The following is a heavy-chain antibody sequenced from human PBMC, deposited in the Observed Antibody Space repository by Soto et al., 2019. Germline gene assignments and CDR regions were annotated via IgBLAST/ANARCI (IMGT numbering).Heavy chain of an antibody. D-gene: IGHD4-17*01. CDR2: ISGSGGRT. V-gene: IGHV3-23*01. Sequence: GGSLRLSCAASGFTFSSYAMSWVRQAPGKGLEWVSAISGSGGRTYYADSVKGRFTISRDNSKNTLYLQMNSLRAEDTAVYYCAKLDSTVTNPRYFQHWGQGTLVTVSS. CDR1: GFTFSSYA. CDR3: AKLDSTVTNPRYFQH. J-gene: IGHJ1*01.